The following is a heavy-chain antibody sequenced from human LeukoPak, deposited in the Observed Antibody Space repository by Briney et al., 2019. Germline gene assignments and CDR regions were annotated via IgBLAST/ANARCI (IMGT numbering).Heavy chain of an antibody. D-gene: IGHD3-10*01. CDR3: ARGRRGSDYFDY. CDR2: IYYSGST. V-gene: IGHV4-39*07. CDR1: GITLTTYA. J-gene: IGHJ4*02. Sequence: PGGSLRLSCAASGITLTTYAMNWVRQAPGKGLEWIGSIYYSGSTYYNPSLKSRVTISVDASKNQFSLKLSSVTAADTAVYYCARGRRGSDYFDYWGQGTLVTVSS.